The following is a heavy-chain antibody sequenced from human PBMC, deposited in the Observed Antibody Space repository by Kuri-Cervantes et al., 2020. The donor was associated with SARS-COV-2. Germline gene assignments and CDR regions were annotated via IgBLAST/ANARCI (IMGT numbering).Heavy chain of an antibody. CDR1: GFTFSSYW. CDR2: ISGSGGST. Sequence: ETLSLTCAASGFTFSSYWMSWVRQAPGKGLEWVSAISGSGGSTYYADSVKGRFTISRDNSKNTLYLQMNSLRAEDTAVYYCARGADFWSGLFYYYYYYMDVWGKGTTVTVSS. V-gene: IGHV3-23*01. J-gene: IGHJ6*03. CDR3: ARGADFWSGLFYYYYYYMDV. D-gene: IGHD3-3*01.